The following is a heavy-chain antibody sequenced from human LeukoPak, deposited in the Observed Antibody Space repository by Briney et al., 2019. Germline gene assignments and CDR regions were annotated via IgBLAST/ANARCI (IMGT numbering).Heavy chain of an antibody. V-gene: IGHV4-59*12. CDR3: ARNRLLDV. D-gene: IGHD4-11*01. Sequence: PSETLSLTCTVSDGSINNYYWNWIRQPPGKGLEWIGYIYYSGTTAYNPSLKSRVTISVDTSKNQFSLKLTSVTAADTAVYYCARNRLLDVWGKGTTVTISS. J-gene: IGHJ6*04. CDR2: IYYSGTT. CDR1: DGSINNYY.